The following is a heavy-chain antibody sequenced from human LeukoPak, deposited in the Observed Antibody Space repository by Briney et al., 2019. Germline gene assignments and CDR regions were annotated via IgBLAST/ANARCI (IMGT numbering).Heavy chain of an antibody. D-gene: IGHD2-8*02. CDR1: GSAFSSYA. V-gene: IGHV3-23*01. Sequence: PGGSLRLSCAASGSAFSSYAMTWVRQSPGKGLEWASAISGSGDSTYYADSVKGRFTISRDNSKNTLYLQMNTLRAEDTAVYYCAKHVGYCTASTCHFDYWGQGTLVSVSS. CDR2: ISGSGDST. CDR3: AKHVGYCTASTCHFDY. J-gene: IGHJ4*02.